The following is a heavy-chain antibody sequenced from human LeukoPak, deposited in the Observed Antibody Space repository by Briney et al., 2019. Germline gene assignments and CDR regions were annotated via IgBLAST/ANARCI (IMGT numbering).Heavy chain of an antibody. J-gene: IGHJ4*02. CDR2: ITGSGGST. D-gene: IGHD2-21*02. V-gene: IGHV3-23*01. CDR1: GFTFSSHA. CDR3: AKQRNEVVVPAINS. Sequence: GGSLRLSCAASGFTFSSHAMSWVRQAPGKGLEWVSGITGSGGSTYNADSVKGRFTISRDNSKNTLYLQMDSLRAEDTAVYYCAKQRNEVVVPAINSWGQGTLVTVSS.